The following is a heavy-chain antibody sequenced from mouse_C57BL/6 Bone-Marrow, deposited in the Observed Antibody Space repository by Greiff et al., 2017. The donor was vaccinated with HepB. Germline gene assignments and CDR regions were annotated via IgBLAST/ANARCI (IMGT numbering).Heavy chain of an antibody. J-gene: IGHJ2*01. CDR1: GFTFSSYG. CDR2: ISSGGSYT. CDR3: ARPDY. Sequence: EVQRMESGGDLVKPGGSLKLSCAASGFTFSSYGMSWVRQTPDKRLEWVATISSGGSYTYYPDSVKGRFTISRDNAKNTLYLQMSSLKSEDTAMYYCARPDYWGQGTTLTVSS. V-gene: IGHV5-6*01.